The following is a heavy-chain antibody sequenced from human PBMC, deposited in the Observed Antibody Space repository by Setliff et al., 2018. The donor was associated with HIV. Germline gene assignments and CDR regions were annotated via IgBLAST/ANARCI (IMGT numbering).Heavy chain of an antibody. J-gene: IGHJ4*02. CDR3: ARGRASGSANSG. V-gene: IGHV1-2*02. D-gene: IGHD7-27*01. CDR1: GYTFTGYY. CDR2: INPNSGGT. Sequence: ASVKVSCKTSGYTFTGYYMHWVRQAPGQGLEWMGWINPNSGGTKYAQKFQGRVTMTRDTSISTAYMELSRLRSDDTAVYYCARGRASGSANSGWGQGTLVTVSS.